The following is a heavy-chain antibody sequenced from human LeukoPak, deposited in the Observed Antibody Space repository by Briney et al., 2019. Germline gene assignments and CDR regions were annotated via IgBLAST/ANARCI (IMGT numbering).Heavy chain of an antibody. CDR3: AREYYYDSSGYPKPYYYYGMDV. CDR1: GFTFSSYA. V-gene: IGHV3-30-3*01. Sequence: PGGSLILSCAASGFTFSSYAMHWVRQAPGKGLEWVAVISYDGSNKYYADSVKGRFTISRDNSKNTLYLQMNSLRAEDTAVYYCAREYYYDSSGYPKPYYYYGMDVWGQGTTVTVSS. CDR2: ISYDGSNK. J-gene: IGHJ6*02. D-gene: IGHD3-22*01.